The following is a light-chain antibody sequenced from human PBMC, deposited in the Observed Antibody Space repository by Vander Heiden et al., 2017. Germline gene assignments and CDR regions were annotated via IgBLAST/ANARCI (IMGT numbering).Light chain of an antibody. V-gene: IGKV1-39*01. CDR1: QRITSH. CDR2: GTF. Sequence: DIQMTQSPSSLSASIGDTVTITCRASQRITSHVNWYQQRPGKAPKVIFSGTFTLENAVPSRFSGTGSGTDFNFTITNLQPEDFATYYCQQSFEMPTFGQGTKLQI. CDR3: QQSFEMPT. J-gene: IGKJ2*01.